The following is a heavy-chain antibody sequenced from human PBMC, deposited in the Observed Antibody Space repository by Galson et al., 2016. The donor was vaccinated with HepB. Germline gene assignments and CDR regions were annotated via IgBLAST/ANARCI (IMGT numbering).Heavy chain of an antibody. CDR3: ARVATILETDY. V-gene: IGHV4-61*09. CDR2: IYTSGST. Sequence: TLSLTCIVSGGSISSGGYFWSWIRQPAGKGLEWIGQIYTSGSTNYNPSLKSRVTISLDMSNNQFSLKLRSVTAADTAMYYCARVATILETDYWGQGTLVTGSS. J-gene: IGHJ4*02. CDR1: GGSISSGGYF. D-gene: IGHD5-24*01.